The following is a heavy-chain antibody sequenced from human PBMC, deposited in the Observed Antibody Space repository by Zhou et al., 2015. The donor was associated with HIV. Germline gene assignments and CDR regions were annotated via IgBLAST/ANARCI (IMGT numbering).Heavy chain of an antibody. Sequence: QVQLVQSGPEVKKPGSSVKVSCKASGGAFSRPAINWVRQAPGQGLEWMGGIIPYTGTTRYAQKFQGRLTIIADESTTTAYMELSSLTSEDTAMYFCARGIQSIFGVVTAFESWGQGTLVIVSS. CDR3: ARGIQSIFGVVTAFES. J-gene: IGHJ4*02. D-gene: IGHD2-21*02. CDR1: GGAFSRPA. V-gene: IGHV1-69*01. CDR2: IIPYTGTT.